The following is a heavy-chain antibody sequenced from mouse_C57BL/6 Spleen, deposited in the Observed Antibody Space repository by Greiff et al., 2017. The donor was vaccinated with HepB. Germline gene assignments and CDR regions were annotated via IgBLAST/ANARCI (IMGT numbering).Heavy chain of an antibody. Sequence: EVQLQQSGPELVKPGASVKISCKASGYTFTDYYMNWVKQSHGKSLEWIGDINPNNGGTSYNQKFKGKATLTVDKSSSTAYMELRSLTSEDSAVYYCAHDGYYHYYAMDYWGQGTSVTVSS. CDR2: INPNNGGT. CDR3: AHDGYYHYYAMDY. D-gene: IGHD2-3*01. CDR1: GYTFTDYY. V-gene: IGHV1-26*01. J-gene: IGHJ4*01.